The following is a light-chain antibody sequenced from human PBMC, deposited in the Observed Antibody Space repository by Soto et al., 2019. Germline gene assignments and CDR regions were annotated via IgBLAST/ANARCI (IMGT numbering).Light chain of an antibody. J-gene: IGKJ2*01. CDR1: QSISSW. CDR2: KAS. V-gene: IGKV1-5*03. Sequence: DIQMTQSPSTLSASVGDRVTITCRASQSISSWLAWYQQKPGKAPKLMIYKASSLESGVPSRFSGSGSGTEYTLTISCLQPDDFATYYYQQYNSYSYTFGQGTKLEIK. CDR3: QQYNSYSYT.